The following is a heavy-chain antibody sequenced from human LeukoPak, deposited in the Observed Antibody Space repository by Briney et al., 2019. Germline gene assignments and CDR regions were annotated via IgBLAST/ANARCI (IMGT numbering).Heavy chain of an antibody. CDR2: ICVGGTRK. J-gene: IGHJ2*01. Sequence: PGGSLRLSCATSGFPFSHHAYNWVRQAPGKGLEWTAIICVGGTRKYYADSVKGRFTISRDNSKSTLYLQMDSLRPEDTAVYYCVAVLVPAAFWHFDVWGRGTQVTVSS. CDR3: VAVLVPAAFWHFDV. CDR1: GFPFSHHA. D-gene: IGHD2-2*01. V-gene: IGHV3-33*08.